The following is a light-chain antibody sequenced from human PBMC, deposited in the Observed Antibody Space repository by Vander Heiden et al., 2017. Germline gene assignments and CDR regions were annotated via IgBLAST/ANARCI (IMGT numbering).Light chain of an antibody. CDR2: GNS. Sequence: QSVLPQPPSVSGAPGQRVTISCTGSSSNIGAGYDVHWYQQLPGTAPKLLIYGNSNRPSGVPDRFSGSKSGTSASLAITGLQAEDEADYYCQSYDSSLSGSGGFGGGTKLTVL. V-gene: IGLV1-40*01. J-gene: IGLJ2*01. CDR3: QSYDSSLSGSGG. CDR1: SSNIGAGYD.